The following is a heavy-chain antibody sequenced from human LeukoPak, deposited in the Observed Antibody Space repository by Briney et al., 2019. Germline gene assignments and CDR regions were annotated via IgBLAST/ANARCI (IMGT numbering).Heavy chain of an antibody. Sequence: ASVKVSCKASGYTFTSYYMHWVRQAPGQGLEWMGIINPSGGSTSYAQKFQGRVTITADESTSTAYMELSSLRSEDTAVYYCARGSEPAVMDSFDYWGQGTLVTVSS. V-gene: IGHV1-46*01. J-gene: IGHJ4*02. CDR2: INPSGGST. CDR3: ARGSEPAVMDSFDY. D-gene: IGHD2-2*01. CDR1: GYTFTSYY.